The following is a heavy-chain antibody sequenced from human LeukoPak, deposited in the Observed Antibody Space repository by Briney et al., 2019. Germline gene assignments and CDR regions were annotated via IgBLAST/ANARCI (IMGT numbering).Heavy chain of an antibody. CDR3: ARRITMVRGLFDP. V-gene: IGHV4-34*01. J-gene: IGHJ5*02. Sequence: SETLSLTCAVYGGSFSGYYWSWIRQPPGKGLEWIGEINHSGSTNYNPSLKSRVTISVDTSKNQFSLKPSSVTAADTAVYYCARRITMVRGLFDPWGQGTLVTVSS. CDR2: INHSGST. CDR1: GGSFSGYY. D-gene: IGHD3-10*01.